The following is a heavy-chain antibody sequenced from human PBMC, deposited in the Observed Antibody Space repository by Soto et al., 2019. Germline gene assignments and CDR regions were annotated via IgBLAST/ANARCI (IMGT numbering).Heavy chain of an antibody. CDR1: GFSLSTTGVG. D-gene: IGHD3-10*01. CDR2: IYWDNAK. Sequence: QITLKESGPTLVKPTQTLTLTCSFSGFSLSTTGVGVGWIRQSPGKALEWLAIIYWDNAKRYSPSLKSRVTITKDTSKNQVVLTVTNMDPVDTGTYYCARSLWFGELHWGQGALVTVSS. V-gene: IGHV2-5*02. J-gene: IGHJ4*02. CDR3: ARSLWFGELH.